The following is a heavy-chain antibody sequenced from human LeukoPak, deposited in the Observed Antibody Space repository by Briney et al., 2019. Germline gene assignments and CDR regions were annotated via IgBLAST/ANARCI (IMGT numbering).Heavy chain of an antibody. CDR1: GFTFSSYW. CDR3: ASYCSSTSCKGEIYYYYMDV. J-gene: IGHJ6*03. Sequence: GGSLRLSCAASGFTFSSYWMHWVRQAPGKGLVWVSRINSDGSSTIYADSVKGRSAISRDNAKNTLYLQMNSLRAEDTAVYYCASYCSSTSCKGEIYYYYMDVWGKGTTVTVSS. V-gene: IGHV3-74*01. D-gene: IGHD2-2*01. CDR2: INSDGSST.